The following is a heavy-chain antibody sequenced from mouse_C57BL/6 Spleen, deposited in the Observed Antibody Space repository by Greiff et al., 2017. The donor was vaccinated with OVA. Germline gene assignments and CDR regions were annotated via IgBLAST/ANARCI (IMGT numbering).Heavy chain of an antibody. CDR2: INPSNGGT. J-gene: IGHJ4*01. D-gene: IGHD1-1*01. CDR3: AREGGYGSSYTFYAMDY. CDR1: GYTFTSYW. V-gene: IGHV1-53*01. Sequence: QVQLKQPGTELVKPGASVKLSCKASGYTFTSYWMHWVKQRPGQGLEWIGNINPSNGGTNYNEKFKSKATLTVDKSSSTAYMQLSSLTSEDSAVYYCAREGGYGSSYTFYAMDYWGQGTSVTGSS.